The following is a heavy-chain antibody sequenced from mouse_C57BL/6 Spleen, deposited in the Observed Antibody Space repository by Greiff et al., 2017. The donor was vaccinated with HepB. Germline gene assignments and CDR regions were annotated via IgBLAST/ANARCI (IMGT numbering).Heavy chain of an antibody. CDR3: ARYGQLTGRRDYFDY. CDR2: IYPGDGDT. Sequence: QVQLQQSGPELVKPGASVKISCKASGYAFSSSWMNWVKQRPGKGLEWIGRIYPGDGDTNYNGKFKGKATLTADKSSSTAYMQLSSLTSEDSAVYFCARYGQLTGRRDYFDYWGQGTTLTVSS. CDR1: GYAFSSSW. J-gene: IGHJ2*01. D-gene: IGHD4-1*01. V-gene: IGHV1-82*01.